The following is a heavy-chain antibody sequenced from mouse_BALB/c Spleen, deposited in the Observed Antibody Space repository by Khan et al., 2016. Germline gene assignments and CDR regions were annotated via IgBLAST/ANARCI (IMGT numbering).Heavy chain of an antibody. CDR1: GDSITSGY. V-gene: IGHV3-8*02. Sequence: EVQLQESGPSLVKPSQTLSLTCSVTGDSITSGYWNWIRKFPGNKLEYMGYISYSGTTYYNPSLSSRVSITRDTSKNQYYLLLNSVTTEDTATYYCARCDGYDPYWYFDVWGAGTTVTVSS. CDR2: ISYSGTT. J-gene: IGHJ1*01. CDR3: ARCDGYDPYWYFDV. D-gene: IGHD2-2*01.